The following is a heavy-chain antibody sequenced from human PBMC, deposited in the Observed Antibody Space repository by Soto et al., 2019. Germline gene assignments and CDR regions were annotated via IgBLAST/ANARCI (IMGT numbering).Heavy chain of an antibody. CDR2: IYPGDYET. Sequence: GESLRISCKVSGYSFPSQWIGWVRQTPGKGLEWMGIIYPGDYETRYSPSFHGKVTISADRSIGTAYLQWSSLEASDSAFYFCARSHRSSPYFDYWGQGALVTVAS. D-gene: IGHD6-13*01. V-gene: IGHV5-51*01. CDR3: ARSHRSSPYFDY. J-gene: IGHJ4*02. CDR1: GYSFPSQW.